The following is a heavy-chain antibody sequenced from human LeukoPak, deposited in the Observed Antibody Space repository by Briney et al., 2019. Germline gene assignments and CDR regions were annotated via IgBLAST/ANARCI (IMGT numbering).Heavy chain of an antibody. CDR2: IKTKTDGGTI. CDR3: TTSYYDSSGYRA. D-gene: IGHD3-22*01. V-gene: IGHV3-15*01. Sequence: GGSLRLSCAASGFTLTNAWMSWVRQAPGKGLEWVGRIKTKTDGGTIDYAAPVKGRFTISRDDSKNTVYLQMNSLETEDTAVYYCTTSYYDSSGYRAWGQGTLVTVSS. CDR1: GFTLTNAW. J-gene: IGHJ4*02.